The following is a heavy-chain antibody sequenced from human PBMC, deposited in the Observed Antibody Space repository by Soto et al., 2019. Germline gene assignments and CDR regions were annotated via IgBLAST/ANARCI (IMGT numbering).Heavy chain of an antibody. CDR2: ISWNSGSI. CDR1: GFTFDDYA. CDR3: AKGAWYYYDSSGYPLDY. V-gene: IGHV3-9*01. D-gene: IGHD3-22*01. J-gene: IGHJ4*02. Sequence: GGSLRLSCAASGFTFDDYAMHWVRQAPGKGLEWVSGISWNSGSIGYADSVKGRFTISRDNAKNSLYLQMNSLRAEDTALYYCAKGAWYYYDSSGYPLDYWGQGTLVTVSS.